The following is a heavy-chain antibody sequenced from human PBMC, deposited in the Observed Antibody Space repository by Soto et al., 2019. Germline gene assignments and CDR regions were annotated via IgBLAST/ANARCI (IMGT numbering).Heavy chain of an antibody. CDR3: ARVGGVATTSLKDPWGAGMDV. Sequence: QVQLVQSGAEVKKPGSSVKVSCKASGGTFSSDAISWVRQAPGQGLEWMGGIIPIFGTANYAQKFQGRVTITADESTSTAYMELSSLRSEDTAVYYCARVGGVATTSLKDPWGAGMDVWGQGTTVTVSS. J-gene: IGHJ6*02. V-gene: IGHV1-69*01. CDR2: IIPIFGTA. D-gene: IGHD5-12*01. CDR1: GGTFSSDA.